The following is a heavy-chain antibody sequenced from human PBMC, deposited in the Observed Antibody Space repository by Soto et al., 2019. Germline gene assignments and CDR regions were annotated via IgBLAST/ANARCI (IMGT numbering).Heavy chain of an antibody. CDR2: INNGGSS. CDR1: GRSFSGYY. V-gene: IGHV4-34*01. Sequence: QVHLQQWGAGLLKPSETLSLTCAVYGRSFSGYYWSWIRQPPGKGLEWIGEINNGGSSSYNPSLKSRGSMSVGTSNNQFSLKLTSVTAADTAVYYCARGRGDGYNQNWYFDLWGRGTLVTVSS. J-gene: IGHJ2*01. D-gene: IGHD3-10*01. CDR3: ARGRGDGYNQNWYFDL.